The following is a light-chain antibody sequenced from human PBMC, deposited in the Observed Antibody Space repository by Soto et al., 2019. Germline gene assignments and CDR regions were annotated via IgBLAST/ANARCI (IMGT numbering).Light chain of an antibody. CDR2: GAP. Sequence: EIVLTQSPGTLSLSPGERATLSCRASQAVSNNFLAWYQQKPGQAPRLLIYGAPSGATGIPDRFSGSGSGTDFTLTINRLEPEDFAVYFCQQYGSSPLTFGGGTKVEIK. J-gene: IGKJ4*01. V-gene: IGKV3-20*01. CDR3: QQYGSSPLT. CDR1: QAVSNNF.